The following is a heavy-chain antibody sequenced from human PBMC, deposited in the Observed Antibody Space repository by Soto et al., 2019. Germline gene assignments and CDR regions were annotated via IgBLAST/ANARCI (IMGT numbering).Heavy chain of an antibody. J-gene: IGHJ5*02. CDR1: GFSFTNYL. V-gene: IGHV3-74*01. CDR2: INPDGSRT. CDR3: ARVRSGSYDWFDP. D-gene: IGHD3-10*01. Sequence: GGALVPSCAAPGFSFTNYLMHWVRPPPGKGLMWVSRINPDGSRTTYADSVKGRFAIFRDNARNTLYLQMNSLRAEDTAVYYCARVRSGSYDWFDPWGQGTLVTVSS.